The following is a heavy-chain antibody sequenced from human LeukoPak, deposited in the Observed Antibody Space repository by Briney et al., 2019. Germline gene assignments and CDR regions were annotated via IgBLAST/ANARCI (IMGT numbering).Heavy chain of an antibody. Sequence: ASVKVSCKASGYTFTGYYMHWVRQAPGQGLEWMGWINPNSGGTNYAQKFQGRVTMTRDTSISTAYMELSRLRSDDTAVYYCARRLMSSGWYSYYYYGMDVWGQGTTVTVSS. V-gene: IGHV1-2*02. D-gene: IGHD6-19*01. CDR3: ARRLMSSGWYSYYYYGMDV. CDR2: INPNSGGT. CDR1: GYTFTGYY. J-gene: IGHJ6*02.